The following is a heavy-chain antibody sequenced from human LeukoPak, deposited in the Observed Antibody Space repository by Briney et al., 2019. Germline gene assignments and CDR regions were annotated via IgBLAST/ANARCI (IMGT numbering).Heavy chain of an antibody. CDR2: MYSGGST. D-gene: IGHD3-10*01. V-gene: IGHV3-53*01. J-gene: IGHJ4*02. Sequence: PGGSLRLSCAASGFTVSSSYMSWVRQAPGKGLEWVSTMYSGGSTYYGDSVKGRFTISRDSSKSTLYLQMNTLRVEDSAVYFRARDTTMVDWGQGTLVTVSS. CDR3: ARDTTMVD. CDR1: GFTVSSSY.